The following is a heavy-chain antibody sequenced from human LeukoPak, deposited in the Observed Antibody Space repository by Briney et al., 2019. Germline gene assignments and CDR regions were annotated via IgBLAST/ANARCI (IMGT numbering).Heavy chain of an antibody. D-gene: IGHD2-21*02. J-gene: IGHJ3*02. CDR2: IYPGDSDT. Sequence: GESLKISCKGSVYSFTNSWIGWVRQMPGKGLEWMGIIYPGDSDTRYSPSLQGHVTISADKSITTAWLQWSSLEASDTAIYFCARQTYCGSACTEKFDTWGQGTMVTVSS. V-gene: IGHV5-51*01. CDR3: ARQTYCGSACTEKFDT. CDR1: VYSFTNSW.